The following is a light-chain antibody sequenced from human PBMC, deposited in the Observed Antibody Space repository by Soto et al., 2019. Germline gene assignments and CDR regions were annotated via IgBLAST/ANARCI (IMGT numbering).Light chain of an antibody. CDR1: QSVSSTY. Sequence: EIVLTQSPGTLSLSPGERATLSCRASQSVSSTYIAWYQQNPGRAPWLLIYGASSRATDIPDRFSGSGSGTDFTLTISRLEPEDFAVYVCQQDGRSPPFTFGQVTKVEIK. CDR3: QQDGRSPPFT. J-gene: IGKJ2*01. V-gene: IGKV3-20*01. CDR2: GAS.